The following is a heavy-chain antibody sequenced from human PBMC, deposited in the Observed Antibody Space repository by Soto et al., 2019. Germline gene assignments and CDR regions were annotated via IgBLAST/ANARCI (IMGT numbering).Heavy chain of an antibody. J-gene: IGHJ6*03. CDR1: GFTVSSNY. D-gene: IGHD3-3*01. V-gene: IGHV3-53*04. CDR3: ARGMGNYDFWSGYFSPMDV. CDR2: IYSGGST. Sequence: GGSLRLSCAASGFTVSSNYMSWVRQAPGKGLEWVSVIYSGGSTYYADSVKGRFTISRHNSKNTLYLQMNSLRAEDTAVYYCARGMGNYDFWSGYFSPMDVWGKGTTVTVSS.